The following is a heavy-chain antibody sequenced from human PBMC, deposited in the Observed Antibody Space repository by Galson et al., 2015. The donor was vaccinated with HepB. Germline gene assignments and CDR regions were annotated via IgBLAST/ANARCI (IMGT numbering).Heavy chain of an antibody. Sequence: SVKVSCKASGYTFTSYDINWVRQATGQGLEWMGWMNPNSGNTGYAQKFQGRVTMTRDTSASTAYMELSSLRSEDTAVYYCATYYNKDIVVVPATWDYYGMDVWGQGTTVTVSS. CDR1: GYTFTSYD. CDR2: MNPNSGNT. V-gene: IGHV1-8*01. CDR3: ATYYNKDIVVVPATWDYYGMDV. J-gene: IGHJ6*02. D-gene: IGHD2-2*01.